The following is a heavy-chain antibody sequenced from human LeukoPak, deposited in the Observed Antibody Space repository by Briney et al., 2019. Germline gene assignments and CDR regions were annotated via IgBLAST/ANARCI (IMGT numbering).Heavy chain of an antibody. Sequence: GGSLRLSCAASGFTFSSYSMNWVRQAPGKGLEWVSFISSSSSYIYYADSMKGRFTISRDNAKNSLYLQMDSLRAEDTAVYYCTKVRSGSSNWALRVFDYWGQGALVTVSS. J-gene: IGHJ4*02. CDR3: TKVRSGSSNWALRVFDY. D-gene: IGHD4-11*01. CDR1: GFTFSSYS. CDR2: ISSSSSYI. V-gene: IGHV3-21*04.